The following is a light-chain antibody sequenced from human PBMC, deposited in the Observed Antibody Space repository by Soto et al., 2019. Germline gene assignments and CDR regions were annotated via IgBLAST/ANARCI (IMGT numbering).Light chain of an antibody. J-gene: IGKJ1*01. V-gene: IGKV3-15*01. CDR3: QQYNDWPPRT. Sequence: EIVMTQSPATLSVSPGERATLSCRASQSVNRNLAWYQQKPGQAPRLLIYGASTRATAIPARFSVSGSGTEFTLTISSLQSADFAVYYCQQYNDWPPRTFGQGTQVEIK. CDR1: QSVNRN. CDR2: GAS.